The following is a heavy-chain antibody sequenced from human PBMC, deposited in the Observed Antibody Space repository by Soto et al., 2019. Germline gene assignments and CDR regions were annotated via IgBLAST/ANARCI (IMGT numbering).Heavy chain of an antibody. V-gene: IGHV4-4*02. CDR2: IYHSGST. CDR3: ARSQSGYCSSTSCYGNYYYYMDV. CDR1: SGSISSSNW. J-gene: IGHJ6*03. D-gene: IGHD2-2*01. Sequence: QVQLQESGPGLVKPSGTLSLTCAVSSGSISSSNWWSWVRQPPGKGLEWIGEIYHSGSTNYNPSLTSRVTITVETSKNQFSLKLSAVTAADEAVYYCARSQSGYCSSTSCYGNYYYYMDVWGKGTTVTVSS.